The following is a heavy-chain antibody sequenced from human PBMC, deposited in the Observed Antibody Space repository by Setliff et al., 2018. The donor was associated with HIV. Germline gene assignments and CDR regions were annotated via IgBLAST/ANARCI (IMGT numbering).Heavy chain of an antibody. D-gene: IGHD3-3*02. CDR2: ITESGGT. CDR1: GFTFTTDA. V-gene: IGHV3-23*01. Sequence: SGGSLRLSCAASGFTFTTDAMNWVRQAPGKGLEWVSSITESGGTYYADTVKGRFTISRDTSKNTVYLQMNSLTSEDTAIYYCASAFTTNYFYFDYWGQGTLVTVSS. CDR3: ASAFTTNYFYFDY. J-gene: IGHJ4*02.